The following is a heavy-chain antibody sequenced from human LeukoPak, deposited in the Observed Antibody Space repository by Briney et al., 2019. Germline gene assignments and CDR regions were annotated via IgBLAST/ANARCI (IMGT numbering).Heavy chain of an antibody. D-gene: IGHD6-19*01. CDR1: GYTFTSCG. CDR3: ARTLGIAVAGTGDY. CDR2: ISAYNGNT. V-gene: IGHV1-18*01. Sequence: ASVKVSCTSSGYTFTSCGISWVRQAPGQGLEWMGWISAYNGNTNYAQKLQGRVTMTTDTSTSTAYMELRSLRSDDTAVYYCARTLGIAVAGTGDYWGQGTLVTVSS. J-gene: IGHJ4*02.